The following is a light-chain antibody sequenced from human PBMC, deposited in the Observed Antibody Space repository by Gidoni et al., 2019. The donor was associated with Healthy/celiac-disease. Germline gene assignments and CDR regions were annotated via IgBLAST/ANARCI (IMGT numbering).Light chain of an antibody. V-gene: IGKV3-20*01. J-gene: IGKJ2*01. CDR3: QQYGSSPYT. Sequence: EIVLTQSPGTLSLSPGERATLSCRASQSVSSSYLAWYQQKPGQAPRLLLYGASSRATGIPDRFSGSGSVTDFTLTISRLEPEDFAVYYCQQYGSSPYTFGQGTKLEIK. CDR2: GAS. CDR1: QSVSSSY.